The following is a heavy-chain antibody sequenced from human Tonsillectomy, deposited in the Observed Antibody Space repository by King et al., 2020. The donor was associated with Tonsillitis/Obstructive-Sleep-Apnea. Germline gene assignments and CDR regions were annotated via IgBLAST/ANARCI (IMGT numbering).Heavy chain of an antibody. V-gene: IGHV2-5*02. D-gene: IGHD7-27*01. CDR3: AHSPLTGSSDDAFDI. Sequence: TLKESGPTLVKPTQTLTLTCTFSGFSLSTSGVGVGWIRQPPGKALEWLALIYWDDDKRYSPSLKSRLTITKDTSKNQVVLTMTNMDPVDTATYFCAHSPLTGSSDDAFDIWGQGTMFTVSS. J-gene: IGHJ3*02. CDR2: IYWDDDK. CDR1: GFSLSTSGVG.